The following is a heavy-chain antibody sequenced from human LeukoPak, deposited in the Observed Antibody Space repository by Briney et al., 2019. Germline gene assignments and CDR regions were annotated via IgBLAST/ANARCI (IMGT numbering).Heavy chain of an antibody. CDR2: IYSGGST. J-gene: IGHJ4*02. Sequence: GGSLRLSCAASGFTVSSNYMSWVRQAPGKGLEWVSVIYSGGSTYYADSVKGRFTISRDNSKNTLYLQMNSLRAEDTAVYYCARSDSSGWPDYWGQGTLVTVSS. CDR1: GFTVSSNY. D-gene: IGHD6-19*01. CDR3: ARSDSSGWPDY. V-gene: IGHV3-53*01.